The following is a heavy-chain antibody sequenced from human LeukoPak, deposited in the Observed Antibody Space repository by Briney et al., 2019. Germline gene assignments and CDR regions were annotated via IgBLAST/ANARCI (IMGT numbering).Heavy chain of an antibody. CDR3: ARGGYCSSTSCYPDY. CDR2: IYHSGST. J-gene: IGHJ4*02. D-gene: IGHD2-2*01. Sequence: PSGTLSLPCAVSGGSISSSNWWSWVRQPPGKGLEWIGEIYHSGSTNYNPSLKSRVTISVDKSKNQFSLKLSSVTAADTAVYYCARGGYCSSTSCYPDYWGQGTLVTVSS. V-gene: IGHV4-4*02. CDR1: GGSISSSNW.